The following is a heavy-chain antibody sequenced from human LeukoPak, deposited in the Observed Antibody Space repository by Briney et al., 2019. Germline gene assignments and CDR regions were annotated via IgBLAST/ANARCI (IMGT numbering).Heavy chain of an antibody. CDR2: IIPIFGTA. D-gene: IGHD5-18*01. J-gene: IGHJ3*02. CDR1: GGTFRSYG. CDR3: ARIAAMVNGFGAFDI. Sequence: GASVKVSCKASGGTFRSYGISWVRQAPGQGLEWMGGIIPIFGTASYEQKFQGRVTITTDEPTSTAYMELSSLRSEDTAVYYCARIAAMVNGFGAFDIWGHGTMVTVSS. V-gene: IGHV1-69*05.